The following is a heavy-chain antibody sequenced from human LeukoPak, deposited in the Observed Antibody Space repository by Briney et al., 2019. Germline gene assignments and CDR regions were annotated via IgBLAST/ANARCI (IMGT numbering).Heavy chain of an antibody. CDR2: LSGTGGST. CDR3: AKYSSGWYPNYFDY. Sequence: GGSLRLSCAASGFTFSNYAMSWVRQAPGKGLEWVSTLSGTGGSTYYADSAKGRFTISRDNSKNTLYLQMNSLRAEDTAVYYCAKYSSGWYPNYFDYWGQGTLVTVSS. V-gene: IGHV3-23*01. CDR1: GFTFSNYA. D-gene: IGHD6-19*01. J-gene: IGHJ4*02.